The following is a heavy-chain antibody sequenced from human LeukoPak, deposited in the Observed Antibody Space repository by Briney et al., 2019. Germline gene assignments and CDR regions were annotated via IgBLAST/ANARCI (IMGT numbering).Heavy chain of an antibody. D-gene: IGHD3-22*01. V-gene: IGHV1-18*01. CDR2: ISAYNGNT. CDR3: KVDSSGPHTFPYFDY. J-gene: IGHJ4*02. Sequence: GASVKVSCKASGYTLTSYGISWVRQAPGQGLEWMGWISAYNGNTNYAQKLQGRVTMTTDTSTSTAYMELRSLRSDDTAVYYCKVDSSGPHTFPYFDYWGQGTLVTVSS. CDR1: GYTLTSYG.